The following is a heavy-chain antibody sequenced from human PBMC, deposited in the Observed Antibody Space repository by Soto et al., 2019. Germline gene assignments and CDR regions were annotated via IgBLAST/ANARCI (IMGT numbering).Heavy chain of an antibody. D-gene: IGHD4-17*01. Sequence: SQTLSLTWAVSYGSISNGGYSWTWIRQPPGKGLEWIGYIYDSGTTYYNPSLKSRVTISVDRSKNQFSLKLSSVTAADTAVYYCTRAHYGDYGYGMDVWGQGTTVTVSS. CDR3: TRAHYGDYGYGMDV. CDR1: YGSISNGGYS. CDR2: IYDSGTT. V-gene: IGHV4-30-2*01. J-gene: IGHJ6*02.